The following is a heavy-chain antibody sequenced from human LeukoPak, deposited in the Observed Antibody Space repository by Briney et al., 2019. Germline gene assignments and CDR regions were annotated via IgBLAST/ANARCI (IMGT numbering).Heavy chain of an antibody. D-gene: IGHD2-15*01. V-gene: IGHV3-21*04. J-gene: IGHJ6*03. CDR1: GFTFSSYS. CDR3: ARVLRYCSGGNCYSGGLGYMDV. Sequence: PGGSLRLSCAASGFTFSSYSMHWVRQAPGKGLEWVSSISSSSIYIYYVDSVKGRFTISRDNAKNSLYLQMNSLRAEDTAVYYCARVLRYCSGGNCYSGGLGYMDVWGKGTTVTISS. CDR2: ISSSSIYI.